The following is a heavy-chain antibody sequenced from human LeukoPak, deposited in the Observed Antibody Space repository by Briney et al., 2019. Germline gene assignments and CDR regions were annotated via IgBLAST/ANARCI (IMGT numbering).Heavy chain of an antibody. D-gene: IGHD3-10*01. CDR3: ARKTALYGHFGY. V-gene: IGHV4-4*02. CDR2: IYHSGST. Sequence: SETLSLTCAVSGGSISSGNWWSWVRQPPGKGLEWIGEIYHSGSTNYSPSLKSRVTMSVDKSKNQFSLKLSSVTAADTAVYYCARKTALYGHFGYWGQGTLVTVSS. CDR1: GGSISSGNW. J-gene: IGHJ4*02.